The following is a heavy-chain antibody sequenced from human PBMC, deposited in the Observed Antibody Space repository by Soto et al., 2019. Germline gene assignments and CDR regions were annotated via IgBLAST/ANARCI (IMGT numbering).Heavy chain of an antibody. V-gene: IGHV4-30-2*01. CDR2: IYHSGST. Sequence: SVPLCLSCAVAWGSIISVGYCRSWIRQPPGKGLEWIGYIYHSGSTYYNPSLKSRVTISVDRSKNQFSLKLSSVTAADTAVYYCARAMTTVTTIEYWGQGALDTVSS. CDR1: WGSIISVGYC. D-gene: IGHD4-17*01. CDR3: ARAMTTVTTIEY. J-gene: IGHJ4*02.